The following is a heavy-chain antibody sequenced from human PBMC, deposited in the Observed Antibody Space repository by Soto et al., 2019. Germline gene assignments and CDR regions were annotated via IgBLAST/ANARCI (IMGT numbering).Heavy chain of an antibody. Sequence: SVKVSCKASWGTFSSYAISWVRQAPGQGHERMGGIIPIFGTANSAQKFQGRVTITADESTSTAYMELSSLRSEDTAVYYCASYYYYDSSALLYWGQGTLVSVSS. CDR2: IIPIFGTA. D-gene: IGHD3-22*01. CDR1: WGTFSSYA. CDR3: ASYYYYDSSALLY. J-gene: IGHJ4*02. V-gene: IGHV1-69*13.